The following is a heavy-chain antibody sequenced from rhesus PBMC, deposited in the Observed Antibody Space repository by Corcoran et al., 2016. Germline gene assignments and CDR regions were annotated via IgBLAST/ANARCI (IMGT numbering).Heavy chain of an antibody. V-gene: IGHV1-138*01. CDR3: ARDRYSGSWNFGY. J-gene: IGHJ4*01. D-gene: IGHD6-25*01. CDR1: GYTFTDYY. CDR2: INPRTGGT. Sequence: QVQLVQSGAEVKKPGSSVKVSCKASGYTFTDYYIHWVLPAPGQGLEWMGEINPRTGGTNYAQNLQGRVTVTRDTSTSTAFMELSSLRSEDTAVYYCARDRYSGSWNFGYWGQGVLVTVSS.